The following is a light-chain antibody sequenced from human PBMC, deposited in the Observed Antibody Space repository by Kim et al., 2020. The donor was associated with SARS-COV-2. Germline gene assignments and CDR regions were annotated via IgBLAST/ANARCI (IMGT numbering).Light chain of an antibody. CDR2: DNS. Sequence: VINACTGSRYNIGEGYDVHWYQQLPGTAPKLLIYDNSNRPSGVPDRFSGSKSDTSASLAITGLQAEDEADYYCQSYDNSLSGYVFGTGTKVTVL. CDR1: RYNIGEGYD. CDR3: QSYDNSLSGYV. J-gene: IGLJ1*01. V-gene: IGLV1-40*01.